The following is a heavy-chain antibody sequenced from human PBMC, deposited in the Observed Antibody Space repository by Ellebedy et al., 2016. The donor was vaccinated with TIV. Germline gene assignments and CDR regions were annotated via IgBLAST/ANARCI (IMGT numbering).Heavy chain of an antibody. CDR2: ISSNSGNK. CDR1: GFTFSSYN. J-gene: IGHJ4*02. V-gene: IGHV3-21*01. Sequence: PGGSLRLSCAASGFTFSSYNMNWVRQAPGKGLEWVSSISSNSGNKYCTDSVEGRFTISRDNARNSLYLQMNSLRAEDTAVYYCARDRHFAFDYWGRGTLFTVSS. CDR3: ARDRHFAFDY.